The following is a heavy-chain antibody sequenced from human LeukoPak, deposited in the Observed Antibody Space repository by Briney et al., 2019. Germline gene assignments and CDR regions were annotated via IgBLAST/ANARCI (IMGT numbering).Heavy chain of an antibody. Sequence: GGSLRLSCAASGFTLSSYSMNWVRQAPGKGLEWVSSISSSSSYIYYADSVKGRFTISRDNSKNTLYLQMNSLRAEDTAVYYCARGYYYDSSGYYFDFWGQGTLVTVSS. D-gene: IGHD3-22*01. CDR3: ARGYYYDSSGYYFDF. V-gene: IGHV3-21*04. J-gene: IGHJ4*02. CDR1: GFTLSSYS. CDR2: ISSSSSYI.